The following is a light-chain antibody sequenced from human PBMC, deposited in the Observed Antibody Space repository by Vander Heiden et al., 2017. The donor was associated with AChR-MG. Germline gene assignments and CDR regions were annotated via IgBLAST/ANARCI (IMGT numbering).Light chain of an antibody. CDR3: QQSYSTPWT. J-gene: IGKJ1*01. CDR2: AAS. CDR1: QSISSY. Sequence: DIQMTQSPSSLSASVGDRVTITCRASQSISSYLNWYQQKPGKAPKLLIYAASSLQSGVPSRFSGSGSGTDFTRTSSSLQPEDVATYYCQQSYSTPWTFGSETKVEI. V-gene: IGKV1-39*01.